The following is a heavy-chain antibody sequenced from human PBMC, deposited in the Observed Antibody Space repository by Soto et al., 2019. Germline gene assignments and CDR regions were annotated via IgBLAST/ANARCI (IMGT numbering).Heavy chain of an antibody. CDR2: IYPGDSDT. V-gene: IGHV5-51*01. J-gene: IGHJ4*02. Sequence: GESLKISCKGSGYSFTSYWIGWVRQMPGKGLEWMGIIYPGDSDTRYSPSFQGQVTISADKSISTTYLQWSSLKASDTAMYYCARRSGAVTRRYYFDYWGQGTLVTVSS. D-gene: IGHD4-17*01. CDR1: GYSFTSYW. CDR3: ARRSGAVTRRYYFDY.